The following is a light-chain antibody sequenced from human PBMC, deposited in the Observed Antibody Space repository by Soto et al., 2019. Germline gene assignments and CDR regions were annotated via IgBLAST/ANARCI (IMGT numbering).Light chain of an antibody. CDR2: DIS. J-gene: IGKJ4*01. CDR3: QQYNDWPLT. Sequence: EIVMTQSPATLSVSPGERATLSCRASQSVSSNLAWYQQKPGQAPSLLIYDISARATGIPTRFSGSGSGTEFTLTISRLQSEDFAVYYCQQYNDWPLTFGGGTKV. CDR1: QSVSSN. V-gene: IGKV3D-15*01.